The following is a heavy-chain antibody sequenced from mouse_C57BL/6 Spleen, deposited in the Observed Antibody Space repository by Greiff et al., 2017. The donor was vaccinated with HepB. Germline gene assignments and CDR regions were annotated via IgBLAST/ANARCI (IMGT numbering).Heavy chain of an antibody. D-gene: IGHD1-1*01. V-gene: IGHV14-3*01. J-gene: IGHJ1*03. Sequence: VQLKESVAELVRPGASVKLSCTASGFNIKHTYMHWVKQRPEQGLEWIGRIDPANGNTKYAPKFQGKATITADTSSNTAYLQLSSLTSEDTAIYYCARRGDYGSPWYFDVWGTGTTVTVSS. CDR2: IDPANGNT. CDR1: GFNIKHTY. CDR3: ARRGDYGSPWYFDV.